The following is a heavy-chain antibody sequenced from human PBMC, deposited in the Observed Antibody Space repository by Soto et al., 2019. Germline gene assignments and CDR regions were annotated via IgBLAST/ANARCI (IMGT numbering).Heavy chain of an antibody. CDR2: INAGNGNT. V-gene: IGHV1-3*01. D-gene: IGHD3-22*01. CDR1: GYTFTSYA. J-gene: IGHJ4*02. CDR3: ARVSRDSSGYPTFDY. Sequence: ASVKVSCKASGYTFTSYAMHWVRQAPGQRLEWMGWINAGNGNTKYSQKFQGRVTITRDTSASTAYMELSSLRSEDTAVYYCARVSRDSSGYPTFDYWGQGTLVTSPQ.